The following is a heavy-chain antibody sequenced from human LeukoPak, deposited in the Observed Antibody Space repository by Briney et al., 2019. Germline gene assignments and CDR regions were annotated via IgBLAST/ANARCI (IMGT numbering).Heavy chain of an antibody. Sequence: PGGSQRLSCAASVLTHSRYEMNWARHAPTKGLEWVSYISSSGSPIYYADSVKGRFTISRDNAKNSLYLQMNSLRAEDTAVYYCARASYSSSCDYWGQGTLVTVSS. CDR1: VLTHSRYE. CDR2: ISSSGSPI. CDR3: ARASYSSSCDY. D-gene: IGHD6-13*01. J-gene: IGHJ4*02. V-gene: IGHV3-48*03.